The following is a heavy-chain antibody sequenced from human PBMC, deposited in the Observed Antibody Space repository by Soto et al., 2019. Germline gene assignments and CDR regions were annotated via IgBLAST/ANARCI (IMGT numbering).Heavy chain of an antibody. Sequence: QVQVVQSGAEEKKPGASVKVSCKASGYTFINYAMYWVRQAPGQRLEWMGWINAGNGNTKYSQKFQGRVTITRDTSASTAYMELSSLRSEDTAVYYCARAVQLRGDVWGQGTTVTVSS. D-gene: IGHD5-18*01. J-gene: IGHJ6*02. V-gene: IGHV1-3*05. CDR3: ARAVQLRGDV. CDR2: INAGNGNT. CDR1: GYTFINYA.